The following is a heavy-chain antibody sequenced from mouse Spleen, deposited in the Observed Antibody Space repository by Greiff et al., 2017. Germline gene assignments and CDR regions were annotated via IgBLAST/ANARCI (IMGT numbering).Heavy chain of an antibody. CDR3: ARNSVYGNYGYAMDY. D-gene: IGHD2-1*01. V-gene: IGHV2-6*02. CDR1: GFSLTSYG. Sequence: VKLMESGPGLVAPSQSLSITCTVSGFSLTSYGVHWVRQPPGKGLEWLVVIWSDGSTTYNSALKSRLSISKDNSKSQVFLKMNSLQTDDTAMYYCARNSVYGNYGYAMDYWGQGTSVTVSS. CDR2: IWSDGST. J-gene: IGHJ4*01.